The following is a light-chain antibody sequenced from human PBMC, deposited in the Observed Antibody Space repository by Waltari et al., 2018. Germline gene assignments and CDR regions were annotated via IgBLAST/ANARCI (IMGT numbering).Light chain of an antibody. CDR3: AAWDDSLNGWV. CDR2: SNN. Sequence: QSVLTQPPSASGTPGQRVTISCSGSSSNIGSNTVNWYQQLPGTAPKLLIYSNNQRPSGVPDRFSGPQSGSSASLAISVLQSQDEADYYCAAWDDSLNGWVFGGGTKLTVL. CDR1: SSNIGSNT. J-gene: IGLJ3*02. V-gene: IGLV1-44*01.